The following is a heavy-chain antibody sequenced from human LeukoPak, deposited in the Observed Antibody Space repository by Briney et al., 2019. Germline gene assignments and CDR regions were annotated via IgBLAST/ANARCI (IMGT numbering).Heavy chain of an antibody. CDR2: IYDDNT. V-gene: IGHV3-23*01. CDR1: GFTFSSYS. Sequence: GGSLRLSCAASGFTFSSYSMNWVRQAPGKGLEWVSTIYDDNTYYADSVKGRFAISTDNSKNTLYLQMNSLRVEDTAVYFCAARKVRGVWFYLDYWGQGTLVTVSS. CDR3: AARKVRGVWFYLDY. J-gene: IGHJ4*02. D-gene: IGHD3-10*01.